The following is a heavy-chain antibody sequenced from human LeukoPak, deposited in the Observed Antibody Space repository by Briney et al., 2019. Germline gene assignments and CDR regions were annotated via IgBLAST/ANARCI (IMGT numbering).Heavy chain of an antibody. CDR2: IYYSGST. D-gene: IGHD2-21*02. CDR1: GGSISSSSYY. J-gene: IGHJ4*02. CDR3: ARHVRRKDRYSFDY. V-gene: IGHV4-39*01. Sequence: KTSETLSLTCTVSGGSISSSSYYWGWIRQPPGKGLEWIGSIYYSGSTYYNPSLKSRVTISVDTSKNQFSLKLSSVTAADTAVYYCARHVRRKDRYSFDYWGQGTLVTVSS.